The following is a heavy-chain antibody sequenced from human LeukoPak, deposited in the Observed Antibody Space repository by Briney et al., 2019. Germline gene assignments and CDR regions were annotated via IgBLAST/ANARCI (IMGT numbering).Heavy chain of an antibody. D-gene: IGHD6-13*01. V-gene: IGHV3-7*03. CDR1: GFTFTTFW. CDR3: AKEKERGIAAAPTWFAP. J-gene: IGHJ5*02. CDR2: ISPDGSDK. Sequence: GGSLRLSCAASGFTFTTFWMTWVRQAPGKGLEWVANISPDGSDKYYVDSVKGRFTISRDNSKNTLYLQMNSLRAEDTAVYYCAKEKERGIAAAPTWFAPWGRETLVTVSS.